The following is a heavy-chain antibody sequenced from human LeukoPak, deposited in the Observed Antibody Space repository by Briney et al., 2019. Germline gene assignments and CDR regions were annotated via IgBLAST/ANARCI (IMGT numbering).Heavy chain of an antibody. Sequence: HPGGSLRLSCAASGFTFSNDWMCWVRQAPGKGVEWVANINQDESKKYYADSVKGRFTISRDNAKNSLYLQMSSLTAEDTAIYYCARDHAYRADYWGQGTLVTVSS. CDR1: GFTFSNDW. J-gene: IGHJ4*02. V-gene: IGHV3-7*01. D-gene: IGHD2-2*01. CDR3: ARDHAYRADY. CDR2: INQDESKK.